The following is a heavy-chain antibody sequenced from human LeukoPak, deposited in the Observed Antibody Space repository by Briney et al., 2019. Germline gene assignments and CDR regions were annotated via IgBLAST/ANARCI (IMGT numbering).Heavy chain of an antibody. J-gene: IGHJ3*02. CDR2: IKEDGSEK. D-gene: IGHD3-10*01. CDR1: GFTFNKYW. V-gene: IGHV3-7*01. Sequence: GGSLRLSCAASGFTFNKYWMTWVRQAPGKGLEWVAYIKEDGSEKYYVDSVKGRFTISRDNDKNSLYLQMNSLRAEDTAVYYCAIHVFVNIDAFDIWGQGTMVTASS. CDR3: AIHVFVNIDAFDI.